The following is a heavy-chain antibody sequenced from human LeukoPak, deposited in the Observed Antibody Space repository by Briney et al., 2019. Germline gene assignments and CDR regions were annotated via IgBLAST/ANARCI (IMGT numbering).Heavy chain of an antibody. D-gene: IGHD3-10*01. V-gene: IGHV4-4*02. CDR2: THHSGTT. CDR1: GAFITDDKW. J-gene: IGHJ4*02. Sequence: SETLSLTCAVSGAFITDDKWWTWVRQSPGKGLEWMGETHHSGTTNYNPSLGSRVTISADKSKDHFSLELTSVTAADTAIYYCATDRAGRYFASGTYAYWGRGILVTVSS. CDR3: ATDRAGRYFASGTYAY.